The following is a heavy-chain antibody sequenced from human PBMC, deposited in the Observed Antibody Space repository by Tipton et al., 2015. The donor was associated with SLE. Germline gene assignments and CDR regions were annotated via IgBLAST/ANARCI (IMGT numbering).Heavy chain of an antibody. V-gene: IGHV4-38-2*02. J-gene: IGHJ3*02. CDR1: GFSITTSHY. CDR2: ISYSGSS. Sequence: TLSLTCTVSGFSITTSHYWGWIRQPPGKGLEWIGSISYSGSSYYNPSLKGRGTMSLDTSKNQFSLKLSSVTAADTAVYYCARPGANWDDAFGIWGQGTMVTVSS. CDR3: ARPGANWDDAFGI. D-gene: IGHD7-27*01.